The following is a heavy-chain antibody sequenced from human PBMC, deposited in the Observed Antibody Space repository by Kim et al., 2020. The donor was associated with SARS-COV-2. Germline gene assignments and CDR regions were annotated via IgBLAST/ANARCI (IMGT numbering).Heavy chain of an antibody. V-gene: IGHV1-2*02. D-gene: IGHD1-1*01. Sequence: TNYAQKCQGRVTMTRDTSISTAYMELSRLRSDDTAVYYCARGALTTGSDYWGQGTLVTVSS. J-gene: IGHJ4*02. CDR3: ARGALTTGSDY. CDR2: T.